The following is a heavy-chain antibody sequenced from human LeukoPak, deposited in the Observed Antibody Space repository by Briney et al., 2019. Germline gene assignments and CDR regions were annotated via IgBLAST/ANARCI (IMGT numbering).Heavy chain of an antibody. CDR3: ARIQGIGYQSYFFDY. D-gene: IGHD6-19*01. CDR2: TYFSSKWYY. V-gene: IGHV6-1*01. CDR1: GDSVSSNSAA. J-gene: IGHJ4*02. Sequence: SQTLPLTCALSGDSVSSNSAAWLWLRQSPARGLEGLGRTYFSSKWYYDYAVSVKSQITINPDTSTHQFSLHFNSYAPEDLVLYFCARIQGIGYQSYFFDYWGQGTLVTVSS.